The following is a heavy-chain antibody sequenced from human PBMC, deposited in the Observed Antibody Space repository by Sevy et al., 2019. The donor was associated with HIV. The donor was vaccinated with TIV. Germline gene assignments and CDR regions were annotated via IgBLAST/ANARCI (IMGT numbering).Heavy chain of an antibody. CDR3: AKGGPNSGYDYYFDY. CDR2: IWYDGSKI. Sequence: GGSLRLSCAASGFTFSIYAMHWVRQAPGKGLAWVALIWYDGSKIFYADSVKGRFTISRDNSESTLYLQMNSLRAEDTALYHCAKGGPNSGYDYYFDYWGQGTLVTVSS. CDR1: GFTFSIYA. D-gene: IGHD5-12*01. J-gene: IGHJ4*02. V-gene: IGHV3-33*06.